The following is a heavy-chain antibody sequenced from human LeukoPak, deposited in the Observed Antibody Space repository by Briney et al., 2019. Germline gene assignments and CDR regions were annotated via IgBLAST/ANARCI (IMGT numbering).Heavy chain of an antibody. V-gene: IGHV3-23*01. CDR2: ISGSGGTT. Sequence: PGGPLRLSCAASGFTFSSYGMSWVRQAPGKGLEWVSGISGSGGTTYYADSVKGRFTISRDNAKNSLYLQMNRLRAEDTAVYYCAELGITMIGGVWGKGTTVTISS. J-gene: IGHJ6*04. D-gene: IGHD3-10*02. CDR3: AELGITMIGGV. CDR1: GFTFSSYG.